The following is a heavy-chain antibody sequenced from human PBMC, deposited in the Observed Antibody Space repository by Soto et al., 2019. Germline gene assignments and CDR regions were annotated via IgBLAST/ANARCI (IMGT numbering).Heavy chain of an antibody. CDR3: ARSPEPHGISWFDP. J-gene: IGHJ5*02. CDR2: ISSSSSTI. Sequence: EVQLVESGGGLVQPGGSLRLSCAASGFTFSSYSMNWVRQAPGKGLEWVSYISSSSSTIYYADSVKGRFTISRDNAKNSLYLQMNSLRDEDTAVYYCARSPEPHGISWFDPWGQGTLVTVSS. D-gene: IGHD1-1*01. CDR1: GFTFSSYS. V-gene: IGHV3-48*02.